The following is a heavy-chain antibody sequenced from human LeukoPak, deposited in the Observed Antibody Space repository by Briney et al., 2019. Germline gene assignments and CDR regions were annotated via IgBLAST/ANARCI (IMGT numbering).Heavy chain of an antibody. J-gene: IGHJ3*02. CDR1: GGSFSGYY. CDR2: INHSGST. CDR3: ASTSYDSSGYYYVGDAFDI. D-gene: IGHD3-22*01. Sequence: SETLSLACAVYGGSFSGYYWSWIRQPPGKGLEWIGEINHSGSTNYNPSLKSRVTISVDTSKNQFSLKLSSVTAADTAVYYCASTSYDSSGYYYVGDAFDIWGQGTMVTVSS. V-gene: IGHV4-34*01.